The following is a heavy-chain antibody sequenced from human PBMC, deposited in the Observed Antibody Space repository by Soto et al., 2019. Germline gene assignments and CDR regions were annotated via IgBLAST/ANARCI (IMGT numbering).Heavy chain of an antibody. D-gene: IGHD5-12*01. Sequence: ASVKVSCKASGYTFTGYYMHWVRQAPGQGLEWMGWINPNSGGTNYAQKFQGWVTTTRDTSISTAYMELSRLRSDDTAVYYCARDTSRGYSGYALDYWGQGTLVTFSS. CDR3: ARDTSRGYSGYALDY. CDR1: GYTFTGYY. CDR2: INPNSGGT. J-gene: IGHJ4*02. V-gene: IGHV1-2*04.